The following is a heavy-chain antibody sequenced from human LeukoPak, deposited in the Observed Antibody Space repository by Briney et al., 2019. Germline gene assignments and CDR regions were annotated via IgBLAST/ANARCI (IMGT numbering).Heavy chain of an antibody. J-gene: IGHJ4*02. CDR1: GYTFTSYW. V-gene: IGHV5-51*01. Sequence: GESLKISCKGSGYTFTSYWICWVRQMPGKGLEWMGIIHPGDSDTRYSPSFEGQVTISADKSFSTAYLQWSSLKASDTAMYYCARHLNDYGDQGSGDYWGQGTLVTVSS. CDR2: IHPGDSDT. CDR3: ARHLNDYGDQGSGDY. D-gene: IGHD4-17*01.